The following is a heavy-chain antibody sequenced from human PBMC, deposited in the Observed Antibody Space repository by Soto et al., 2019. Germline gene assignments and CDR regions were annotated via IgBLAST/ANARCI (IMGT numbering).Heavy chain of an antibody. D-gene: IGHD2-15*01. V-gene: IGHV4-34*01. J-gene: IGHJ6*02. CDR2: IDHSGST. Sequence: QVQLQQWGAGLLKPSETLSLTCAVSGGSFSAYYWTWIRQPPGRGLEWIGEIDHSGSTNYNPSLECRVTMSIDTAKNRFSLNVTSVTATDTAVYYCVRGLRYSGMDVWGQXXX. CDR1: GGSFSAYY. CDR3: VRGLRYSGMDV.